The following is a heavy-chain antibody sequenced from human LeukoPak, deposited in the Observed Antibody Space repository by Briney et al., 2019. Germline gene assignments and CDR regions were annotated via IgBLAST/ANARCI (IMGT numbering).Heavy chain of an antibody. D-gene: IGHD6-6*01. CDR1: GFTFDLYA. V-gene: IGHV3-9*01. J-gene: IGHJ5*02. CDR3: VKDMGRWGSGSSGNWFDL. Sequence: GGSLRLSCAASGFTFDLYAMHWVRQAPGKGLEWVSGISWRSATIAYADPMKGRFAISRDNAKNSLYLQMNSLRVEDTALYYCVKDMGRWGSGSSGNWFDLWGQGTLVTVSS. CDR2: ISWRSATI.